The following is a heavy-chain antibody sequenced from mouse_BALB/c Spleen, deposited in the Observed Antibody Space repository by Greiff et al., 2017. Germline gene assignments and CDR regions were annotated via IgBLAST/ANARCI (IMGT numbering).Heavy chain of an antibody. CDR2: IYPYNGGT. CDR1: GYTFTDYN. CDR3: ARGLYYYGSKDYFDY. J-gene: IGHJ2*01. V-gene: IGHV1S29*02. Sequence: VQLQQSGPELVKPGASVKISCKASGYTFTDYNMHWVKQSHGKSLEWIGYIYPYNGGTGYNQKFKSKATLTVDNSSSTAYMELRSLTSEDSAVYYCARGLYYYGSKDYFDYWGQGTTLTVSS. D-gene: IGHD1-1*01.